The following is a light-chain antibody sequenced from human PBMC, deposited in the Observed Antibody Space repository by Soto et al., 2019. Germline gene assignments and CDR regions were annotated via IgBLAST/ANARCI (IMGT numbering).Light chain of an antibody. CDR3: QQSNDNRP. J-gene: IGKJ1*01. CDR1: QSVSRW. V-gene: IGKV1-5*03. CDR2: KAS. Sequence: DIQMTQSPSTLSASVGDRVTITCRARQSVSRWLAWYQQKPGKAPKLLIYKASTLESGVPSRFSGSGSVTDCTLDISRLQPDDSTTYYCQQSNDNRPFGQGTKEEIK.